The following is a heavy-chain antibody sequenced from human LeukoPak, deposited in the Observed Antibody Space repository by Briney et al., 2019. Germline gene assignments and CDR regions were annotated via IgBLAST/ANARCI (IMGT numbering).Heavy chain of an antibody. J-gene: IGHJ4*02. D-gene: IGHD5-12*01. CDR1: GYTFTGYY. V-gene: IGHV1-2*02. CDR3: ARDKYTGYETFDY. Sequence: GASVKVSCKASGYTFTGYYIHWVRQAPGQGLEWMGWINPNNGGTNYAQKFQGRVTMTRDTSISIAYMELNRLTSDDTAVYYCARDKYTGYETFDYWGQGTPVTVSS. CDR2: INPNNGGT.